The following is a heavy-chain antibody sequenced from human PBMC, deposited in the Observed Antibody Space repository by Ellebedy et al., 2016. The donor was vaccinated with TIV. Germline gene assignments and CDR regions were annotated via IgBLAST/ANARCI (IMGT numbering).Heavy chain of an antibody. D-gene: IGHD4-17*01. J-gene: IGHJ4*02. CDR2: IYYSGST. Sequence: SETLSLXXSVSGDSISSSSYFWGWIRQPPGKGLDWIGIIYYSGSTYYNPSLNSRVTISIDTSKSQFSLNLSSVTAADMAVYYCARPLRSTVTTSIYFDYWGQGTLVTVSS. CDR1: GDSISSSSYF. V-gene: IGHV4-39*01. CDR3: ARPLRSTVTTSIYFDY.